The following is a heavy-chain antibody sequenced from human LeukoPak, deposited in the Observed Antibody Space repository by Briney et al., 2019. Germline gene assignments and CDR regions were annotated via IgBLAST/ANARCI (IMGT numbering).Heavy chain of an antibody. Sequence: GGFLRLSCAASGFTFSSYWMSWVRQAPGKGLEWVANIKQDGSEKYYVDSVKGRFTISRDNAKNSLYLQMNSLRAEDTAVYYCASRSVWPLWLHLRTDAFDIWGQGTMVTVSS. CDR3: ASRSVWPLWLHLRTDAFDI. CDR2: IKQDGSEK. V-gene: IGHV3-7*01. J-gene: IGHJ3*02. D-gene: IGHD3-22*01. CDR1: GFTFSSYW.